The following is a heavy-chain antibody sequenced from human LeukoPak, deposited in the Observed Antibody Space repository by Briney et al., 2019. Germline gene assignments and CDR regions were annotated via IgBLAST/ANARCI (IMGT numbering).Heavy chain of an antibody. V-gene: IGHV3-7*01. CDR1: GFTLSSFW. Sequence: PGGSLRLSCAASGFTLSSFWMSWVRQARGKGREWVANIKQDGSEKYYVDSVKGRFTISRDNAKNSLYLQMNSLRAEDTAVYYCARDRDDYVWGSYRYYGYYYYGMDVWGQGTTVTVSS. CDR3: ARDRDDYVWGSYRYYGYYYYGMDV. J-gene: IGHJ6*02. CDR2: IKQDGSEK. D-gene: IGHD3-16*02.